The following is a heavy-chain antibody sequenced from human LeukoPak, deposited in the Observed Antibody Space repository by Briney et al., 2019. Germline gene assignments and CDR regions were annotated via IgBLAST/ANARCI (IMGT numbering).Heavy chain of an antibody. CDR1: GGTFSSYA. D-gene: IGHD6-6*01. CDR3: ARVQGSSSSGEA. J-gene: IGHJ4*02. Sequence: ASVKVSCKASGGTFSSYAISWVRQAPGQGLEWMGRIIPILGIANYAQKFQGRVTMTRDTSTSTVYMELSSLRSEDTAVYYCARVQGSSSSGEAWGQGTLVTVSS. CDR2: IIPILGIA. V-gene: IGHV1-69*04.